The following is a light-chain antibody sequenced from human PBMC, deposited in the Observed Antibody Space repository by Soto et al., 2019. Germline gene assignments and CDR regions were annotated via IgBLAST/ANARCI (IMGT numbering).Light chain of an antibody. J-gene: IGLJ3*02. CDR1: SSDVGGYNY. CDR2: EVS. CDR3: SSYTTTTTRLV. V-gene: IGLV2-14*01. Sequence: QSALTQPASVSGSPGQSITISCTGSSSDVGGYNYVSWYQQHPGKAPKLIIYEVSNRPSGISSRFSGSKSANTASLTISGLQAEDEADYYCSSYTTTTTRLVFGGGTQLTVL.